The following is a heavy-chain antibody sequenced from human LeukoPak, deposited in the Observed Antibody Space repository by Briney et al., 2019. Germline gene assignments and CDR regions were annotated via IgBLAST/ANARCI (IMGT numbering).Heavy chain of an antibody. CDR3: AREIQLWLGRFFDY. Sequence: MSSETLSLTCTVSGGSISSCYWSWIRQPPGKGLEWIGYIFYSGSTSYNPSLKSRVAISVDTSKNQFSLKLSSVTAADTAVYYCAREIQLWLGRFFDYWGQGTLVTVSS. V-gene: IGHV4-59*01. CDR1: GGSISSCY. D-gene: IGHD5-18*01. J-gene: IGHJ4*02. CDR2: IFYSGST.